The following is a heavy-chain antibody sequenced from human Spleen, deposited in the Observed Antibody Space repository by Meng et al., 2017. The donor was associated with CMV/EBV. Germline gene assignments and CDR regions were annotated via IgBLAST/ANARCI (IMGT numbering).Heavy chain of an antibody. V-gene: IGHV3-23*01. Sequence: AFGFTVSRYAMSWVRQAPGKGLEWVSAVSGSGSSTYYADSVKGRFTISRDNSKNTLSLQINSLRANDTAVYYCAKDGWGSSGWYYDYWGQGTLVTVSS. CDR3: AKDGWGSSGWYYDY. CDR2: VSGSGSST. J-gene: IGHJ4*02. CDR1: GFTVSRYA. D-gene: IGHD6-19*01.